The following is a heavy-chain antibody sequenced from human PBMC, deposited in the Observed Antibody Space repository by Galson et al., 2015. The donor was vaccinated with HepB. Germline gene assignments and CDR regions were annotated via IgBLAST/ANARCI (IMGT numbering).Heavy chain of an antibody. J-gene: IGHJ6*02. Sequence: SVKVSCKASGFTFTSSAAQWVRQARGQRLEWIGWIVVGSGNTNYAQKFQERVTITRDMSTSTAYMELSSLRSEDTAVYYCAAGLWLHDPDYYYYGMDVWGQGTTVTVSS. D-gene: IGHD5-18*01. CDR3: AAGLWLHDPDYYYYGMDV. V-gene: IGHV1-58*01. CDR2: IVVGSGNT. CDR1: GFTFTSSA.